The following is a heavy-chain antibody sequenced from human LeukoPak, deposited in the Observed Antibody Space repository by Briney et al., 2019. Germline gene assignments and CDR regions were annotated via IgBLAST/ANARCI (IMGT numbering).Heavy chain of an antibody. CDR3: AKVKYSGSYYRDYYYYYMDV. Sequence: PGGSLRLSCAASGFTFSSYGMHWVRQAPGKGLEWVAFIRYDGSNKYYADSVKGRFTISRDNSKNTLYLQMNSLRAEDTAVYYCAKVKYSGSYYRDYYYYYMDVWGKGTTVTISS. CDR1: GFTFSSYG. V-gene: IGHV3-30*02. J-gene: IGHJ6*03. CDR2: IRYDGSNK. D-gene: IGHD1-26*01.